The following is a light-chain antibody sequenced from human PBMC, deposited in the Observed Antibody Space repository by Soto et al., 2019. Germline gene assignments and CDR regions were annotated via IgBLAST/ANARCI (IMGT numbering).Light chain of an antibody. CDR2: KAS. V-gene: IGKV1-5*03. CDR3: QQYNSYPWT. CDR1: QTISSW. J-gene: IGKJ1*01. Sequence: DIQMTQSPSTLSASVGDRVTITCRASQTISSWVAWYQQKPGKAPKLLIYKASILESGVPSRFSGSGSGTEFTLTISSPQPDDFATYYXQQYNSYPWTFGQGTKVEIK.